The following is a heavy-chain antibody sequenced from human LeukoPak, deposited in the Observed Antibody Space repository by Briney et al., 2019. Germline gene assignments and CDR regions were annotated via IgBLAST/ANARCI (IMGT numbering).Heavy chain of an antibody. Sequence: SLRLSCAASGFAFSDYYMSWMRQAPGKGVEWVSYISSSGSTIYYADSVKGRFTISRDNAKNSLYLHMNSLRAEDTAVYYCARVISDWNYPKWFDPWGQGTLVTVSS. V-gene: IGHV3-11*01. CDR3: ARVISDWNYPKWFDP. J-gene: IGHJ5*02. D-gene: IGHD1-7*01. CDR1: GFAFSDYY. CDR2: ISSSGSTI.